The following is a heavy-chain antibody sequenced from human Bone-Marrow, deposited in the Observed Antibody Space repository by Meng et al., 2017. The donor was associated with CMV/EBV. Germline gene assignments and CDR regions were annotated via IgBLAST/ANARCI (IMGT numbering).Heavy chain of an antibody. CDR1: GFTFSSYG. D-gene: IGHD2-21*01. Sequence: GESLKLSCAASGFTFSSYGMHWVRQAPGQGLEWVAFIPYDGSNKYYADSVKGRFNISRDNFKNTLYLQLNSLRAEDTAVYYCAKDGEAYCGGDCYFYAFDIWGQGTMVTVSS. J-gene: IGHJ3*02. CDR3: AKDGEAYCGGDCYFYAFDI. CDR2: IPYDGSNK. V-gene: IGHV3-30*02.